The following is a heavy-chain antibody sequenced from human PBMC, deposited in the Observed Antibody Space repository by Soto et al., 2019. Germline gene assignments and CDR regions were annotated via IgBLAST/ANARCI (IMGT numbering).Heavy chain of an antibody. D-gene: IGHD3-22*01. V-gene: IGHV1-2*06. J-gene: IGHJ4*02. Sequence: ASVKVSCKASGYSFTDYHIHWVRQAPGQGLEWLGRINPKSGGTSTAQKFQGRVTMTRDTSISTAYMELSRLTPDDKAVYYCARGLSFYYDSSGYYQFDYWGQGTLVTVSS. CDR1: GYSFTDYH. CDR3: ARGLSFYYDSSGYYQFDY. CDR2: INPKSGGT.